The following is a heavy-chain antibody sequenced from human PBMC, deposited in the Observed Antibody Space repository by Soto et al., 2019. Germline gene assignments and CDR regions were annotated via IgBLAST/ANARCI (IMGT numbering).Heavy chain of an antibody. J-gene: IGHJ6*02. CDR1: GYTFTSYA. V-gene: IGHV1-3*01. Sequence: QVQLVQSGAEVKKPGASVKVSCKASGYTFTSYAMHWVRQAPGQRLEWMGWINAGNGNTKYSQKFQGRVTITRDTSASTAYMELSSLRSEDTAVYYCARALERRLTIFGVVIDENYYGMDVWGQATTVTVSS. CDR2: INAGNGNT. CDR3: ARALERRLTIFGVVIDENYYGMDV. D-gene: IGHD3-3*01.